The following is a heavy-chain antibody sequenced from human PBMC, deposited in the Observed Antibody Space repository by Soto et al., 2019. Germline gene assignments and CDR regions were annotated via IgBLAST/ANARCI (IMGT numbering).Heavy chain of an antibody. D-gene: IGHD3-22*01. CDR1: GYSFSRYA. CDR2: INAGNGNT. V-gene: IGHV1-3*01. Sequence: GASVKVSCKASGYSFSRYAVHWVRQARQAPGQRLEWLGWINAGNGNTKYSQTLQGRVSFTRDTSATTAYMEVSSLRSEDTAFYYCARAPYYSDTTGYHRGYFDYWGQGTLVTVSS. J-gene: IGHJ4*02. CDR3: ARAPYYSDTTGYHRGYFDY.